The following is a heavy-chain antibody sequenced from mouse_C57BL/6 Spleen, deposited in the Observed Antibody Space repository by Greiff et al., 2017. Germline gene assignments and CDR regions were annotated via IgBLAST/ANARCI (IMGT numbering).Heavy chain of an antibody. V-gene: IGHV1-69*01. D-gene: IGHD2-4*01. CDR2: IDPSDSYT. CDR1: GYTFTSYW. J-gene: IGHJ4*01. CDR3: ARGDYDGPMDY. Sequence: VQLQQPGAELVMPGASVKLSCKASGYTFTSYWMHWVKQRPGQGLEWIGEIDPSDSYTNYNQKFKGKSTLPVDKSSSAAYMQLSSLTSEDSAVYYCARGDYDGPMDYWGQGTSVTVSS.